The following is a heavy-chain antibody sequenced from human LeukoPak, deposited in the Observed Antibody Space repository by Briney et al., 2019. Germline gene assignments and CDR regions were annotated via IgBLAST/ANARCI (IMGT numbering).Heavy chain of an antibody. Sequence: NPSETLSPTCTVSGGSINNYYWSWIRQPAGKGLEWIGRIYTRGSTNYNPSLKSRVTMSVDTSKNQFSLKLSSVTAADTAVYYCARGRYCSADICSGGDAFDIWGQGTMVSVSS. CDR3: ARGRYCSADICSGGDAFDI. CDR1: GGSINNYY. J-gene: IGHJ3*02. V-gene: IGHV4-4*07. D-gene: IGHD2-15*01. CDR2: IYTRGST.